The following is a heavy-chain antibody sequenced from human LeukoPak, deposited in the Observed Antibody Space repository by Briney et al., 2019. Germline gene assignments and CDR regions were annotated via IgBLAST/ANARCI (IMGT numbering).Heavy chain of an antibody. Sequence: ASVKVSCKASGYTFTNYAVNWVRQAPGQGLEWMGWISAHNGNTNYAQKFQGRVTMTTDTSTTTAYMELRSLRSDDTAVYFCARGDYGISTGKNAEGDYWGQGTLVTVSS. CDR3: ARGDYGISTGKNAEGDY. D-gene: IGHD3-9*01. J-gene: IGHJ4*02. V-gene: IGHV1-18*01. CDR1: GYTFTNYA. CDR2: ISAHNGNT.